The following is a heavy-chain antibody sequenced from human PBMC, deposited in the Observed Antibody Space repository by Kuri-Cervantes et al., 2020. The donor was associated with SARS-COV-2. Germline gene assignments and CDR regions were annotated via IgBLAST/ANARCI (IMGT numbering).Heavy chain of an antibody. V-gene: IGHV4-34*01. D-gene: IGHD3-22*01. CDR1: GGSFSGYY. Sequence: GSLRLSCAVYGGSFSGYYWSWIRQPPGKGLEWIGEINHSGSTNYNPSLKSRVTISVDTSKNQFSLKLSSVTAADTAVYYCARDYYDSSYFDYWGQGTLVTVSS. J-gene: IGHJ4*02. CDR3: ARDYYDSSYFDY. CDR2: INHSGST.